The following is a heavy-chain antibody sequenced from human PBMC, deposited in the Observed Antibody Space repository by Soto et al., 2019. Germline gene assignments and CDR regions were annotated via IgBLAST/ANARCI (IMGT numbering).Heavy chain of an antibody. D-gene: IGHD6-19*01. V-gene: IGHV3-23*01. Sequence: EVQLLESGGALVQPGGSLRLSCAASGFTFSTYAMSWVRQAPGKGLEWVSAISGGGGSTYYADSMKGRFTISRDNSKNTLYLQMNSLRAEDTAVYYCAKDRQQWLSGGFDYWGQGTLVTVSS. CDR2: ISGGGGST. CDR1: GFTFSTYA. CDR3: AKDRQQWLSGGFDY. J-gene: IGHJ4*02.